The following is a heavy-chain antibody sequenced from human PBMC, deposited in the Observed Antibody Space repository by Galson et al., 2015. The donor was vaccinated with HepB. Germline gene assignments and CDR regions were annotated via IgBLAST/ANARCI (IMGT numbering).Heavy chain of an antibody. J-gene: IGHJ6*02. CDR3: ARDQGYDFGSGYRNDFYYGMDV. CDR2: ISTYSGRT. D-gene: IGHD3-3*01. V-gene: IGHV1-18*01. CDR1: RYTFTSYG. Sequence: SVKVSCKASRYTFTSYGISWVRQAPGQGLEWMGWISTYSGRTKDAQKFQDRVTMTTDTYRSTAYLELRSLRSDDTAVYYCARDQGYDFGSGYRNDFYYGMDVWGQGTTVTVSS.